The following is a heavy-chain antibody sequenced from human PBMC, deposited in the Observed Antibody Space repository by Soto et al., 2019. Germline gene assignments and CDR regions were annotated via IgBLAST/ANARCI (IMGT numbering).Heavy chain of an antibody. CDR1: GYNFIGYY. D-gene: IGHD6-13*01. CDR3: TRHSRDF. J-gene: IGHJ4*02. Sequence: QVPLVQSGAEVKQPGASVKVSCKASGYNFIGYYIHWVRQAPGQGLEWMGRIDPNTGDTDYAQKFQGRVAMTGETSITTVYMELSSLRSDDTALYYCTRHSRDFWGQGTLVTVSS. V-gene: IGHV1-2*06. CDR2: IDPNTGDT.